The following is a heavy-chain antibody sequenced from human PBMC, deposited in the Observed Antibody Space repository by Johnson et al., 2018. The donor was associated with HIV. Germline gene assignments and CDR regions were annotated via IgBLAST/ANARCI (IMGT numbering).Heavy chain of an antibody. J-gene: IGHJ3*02. Sequence: QLVESGGGVVRPGGSLRLSCAASGFTFDDYGMSWVRQAPGKGLEWMSGINWSGGSTGYGDSVEGRFTIFRDNARNSLYLQMNGLRAEDTALYYCARPRVVYASYAFDIWGQGTMVTVSS. CDR1: GFTFDDYG. V-gene: IGHV3-20*04. CDR3: ARPRVVYASYAFDI. D-gene: IGHD2-8*02. CDR2: INWSGGST.